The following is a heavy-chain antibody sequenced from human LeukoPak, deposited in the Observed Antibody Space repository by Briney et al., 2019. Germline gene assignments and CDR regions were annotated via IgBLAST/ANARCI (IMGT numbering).Heavy chain of an antibody. CDR2: INPSGGST. CDR3: ASSGFSSIAARPPRYYYMDV. Sequence: GASVKVSCKASGYTFTSYYMHWVRQAPGQGLEWMGIINPSGGSTSYAQKFQGRVTMTRDMSTSTVYMELSSLRSEDTAVYYCASSGFSSIAARPPRYYYMDVWGKGTTVIVSS. CDR1: GYTFTSYY. J-gene: IGHJ6*03. V-gene: IGHV1-46*01. D-gene: IGHD6-6*01.